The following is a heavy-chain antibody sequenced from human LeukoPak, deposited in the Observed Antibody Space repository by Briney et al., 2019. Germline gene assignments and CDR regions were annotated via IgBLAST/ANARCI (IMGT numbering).Heavy chain of an antibody. CDR2: IYYSGST. D-gene: IGHD5-18*01. J-gene: IGHJ5*02. CDR1: GFIFSTYSMN. Sequence: GSLRLSCTASGFIFSTYSMNWVRQAPGKGLEWIGSIYYSGSTYYNPSLKSRVTISVDTSKNQFSLKLSSVTAADTAVYYCARRPAVPAMVTSWGQGTLVTVSS. CDR3: ARRPAVPAMVTS. V-gene: IGHV4-39*01.